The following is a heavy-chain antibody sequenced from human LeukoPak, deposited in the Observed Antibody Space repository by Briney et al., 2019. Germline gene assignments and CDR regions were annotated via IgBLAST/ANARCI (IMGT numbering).Heavy chain of an antibody. CDR2: FDPEDGET. CDR1: GYTLTELS. D-gene: IGHD2-21*02. J-gene: IGHJ4*02. CDR3: ATFAYCGGDCYSGTSYFDY. V-gene: IGHV1-24*01. Sequence: ASVKVSCKVSGYTLTELSMHWVRQAPGKGLEWMGGFDPEDGETIYAQKFQGRVTMTEDTSTDTAYMELSSVRSEDTAVYYCATFAYCGGDCYSGTSYFDYWGQGTLVTVSS.